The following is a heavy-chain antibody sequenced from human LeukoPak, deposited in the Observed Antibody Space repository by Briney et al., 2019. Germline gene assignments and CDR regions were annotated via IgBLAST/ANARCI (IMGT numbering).Heavy chain of an antibody. V-gene: IGHV4-59*08. CDR2: ISYIGST. CDR1: GGSISNYY. Sequence: SETLSLTCTVSGGSISNYYWSWIRQPPGKGLEWIGYISYIGSTKYNPSLKSRVTISVDTSKNQFSLKLSSVTAADTAVYYCARQYDSYFYYYLDLWGTGTTVTVSS. CDR3: ARQYDSYFYYYLDL. J-gene: IGHJ6*03.